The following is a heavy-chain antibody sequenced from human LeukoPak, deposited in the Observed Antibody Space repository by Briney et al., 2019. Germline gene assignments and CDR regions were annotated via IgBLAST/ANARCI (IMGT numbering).Heavy chain of an antibody. CDR2: IYYSGST. CDR3: ARTNCGGDCYSFDY. J-gene: IGHJ4*02. V-gene: IGHV4-39*01. Sequence: SETPSLTCTVSGGSIRSGSYYWGWIRQPPGKGMGWIGRIYYSGSTYYNPSLKSRVTISVDTSKNQFSLKLSSVTAADTAVYYCARTNCGGDCYSFDYWGQGTLVT. CDR1: GGSIRSGSYY. D-gene: IGHD2-21*01.